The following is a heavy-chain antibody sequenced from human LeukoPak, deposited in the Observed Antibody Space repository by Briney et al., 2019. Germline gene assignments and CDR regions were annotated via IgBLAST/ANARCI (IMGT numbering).Heavy chain of an antibody. CDR2: IYYSGST. V-gene: IGHV4-39*07. Sequence: SETLSLTCTVSGGSISSYYWGWIRQPPGKGLEWIGSIYYSGSTYYNPSLKSRVTISVDTSKNQFSLKLSSVTAADTAVYYCARVYYYGSGSSVGWFDPWGQGTLVTVSS. D-gene: IGHD3-10*01. CDR3: ARVYYYGSGSSVGWFDP. CDR1: GGSISSYY. J-gene: IGHJ5*02.